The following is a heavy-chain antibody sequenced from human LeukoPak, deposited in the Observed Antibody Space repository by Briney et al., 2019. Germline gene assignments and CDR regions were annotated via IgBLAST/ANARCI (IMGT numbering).Heavy chain of an antibody. D-gene: IGHD3-10*01. CDR1: GGSISSYY. CDR2: IYYSGST. CDR3: ARVGGSGSYYYGMDV. J-gene: IGHJ6*02. Sequence: SETLSLTCTVSGGSISSYYWSWIRQPPGKGLEWIGYIYYSGSTNYNPSLKSRVTISVDTSKNQFSLKLSSVTAADTAVYYCARVGGSGSYYYGMDVWGQGTTVTVSS. V-gene: IGHV4-59*01.